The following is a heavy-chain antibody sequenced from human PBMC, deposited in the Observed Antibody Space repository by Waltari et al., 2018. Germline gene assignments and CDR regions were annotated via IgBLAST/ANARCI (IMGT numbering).Heavy chain of an antibody. J-gene: IGHJ4*02. V-gene: IGHV3-74*01. D-gene: IGHD6-19*01. CDR1: GFSFSSHW. Sequence: EVQLVESGGGLVQPGGSLRLSCAASGFSFSSHWMHWVRQAPGKGLVWVSRIKSDGSTINYADSVKGRFSISRDNAKNTLYLQMNSLGVEDTAVYYCARDRGWNSLDYWGQGTLVTVSS. CDR2: IKSDGSTI. CDR3: ARDRGWNSLDY.